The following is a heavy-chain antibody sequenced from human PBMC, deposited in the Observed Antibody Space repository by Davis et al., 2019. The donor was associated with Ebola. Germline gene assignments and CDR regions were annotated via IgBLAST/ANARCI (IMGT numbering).Heavy chain of an antibody. CDR1: GFTFSSYG. J-gene: IGHJ1*01. D-gene: IGHD4-23*01. CDR2: ISYDGSNK. CDR3: AKLFGRDYGGNPGYFQH. Sequence: PGGSLRLSCAASGFTFSSYGMHWVRQAPGKGLEWVAVISYDGSNKYYADSVKGRFTISRDNSKNTLYLQMNSLRAEDTAVYYCAKLFGRDYGGNPGYFQHWGQGTLVTVSS. V-gene: IGHV3-30*18.